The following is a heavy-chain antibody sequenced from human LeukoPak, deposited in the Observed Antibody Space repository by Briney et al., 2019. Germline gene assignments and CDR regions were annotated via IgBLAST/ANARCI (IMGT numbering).Heavy chain of an antibody. CDR2: IYHSGST. Sequence: SETLSLTCTVSGYSISSGYYWGWIRQPPGKGLEWIGSIYHSGSTYYNPSLKSRVTISVDTSKNQCSLRLSSVTAADTAVYYCARDKVTMVRGVRGNDYWGQGTLVTVSS. V-gene: IGHV4-38-2*02. D-gene: IGHD3-10*01. CDR1: GYSISSGYY. J-gene: IGHJ4*02. CDR3: ARDKVTMVRGVRGNDY.